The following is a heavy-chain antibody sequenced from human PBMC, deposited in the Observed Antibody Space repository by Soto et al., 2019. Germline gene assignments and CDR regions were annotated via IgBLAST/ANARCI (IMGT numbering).Heavy chain of an antibody. V-gene: IGHV4-31*03. Sequence: QVQLQESGPGLVKPSQTLSLTCTVSGGSISSGGYYWSWIRQHPGKGLEWIGYIYYSGSTYYNPSLKIRLTISVDTSKNQFSLKLSSVTAADTAVYYCARDSMCSGGSCPWFDPWGQGTLVTVSS. J-gene: IGHJ5*02. CDR2: IYYSGST. D-gene: IGHD2-15*01. CDR1: GGSISSGGYY. CDR3: ARDSMCSGGSCPWFDP.